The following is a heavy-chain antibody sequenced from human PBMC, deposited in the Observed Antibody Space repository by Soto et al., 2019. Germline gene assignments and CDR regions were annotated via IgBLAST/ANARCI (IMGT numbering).Heavy chain of an antibody. CDR3: GRCRTDSYSMDV. CDR2: INAYNGRT. V-gene: IGHV1-18*01. D-gene: IGHD2-21*02. Sequence: AASVKVSCKASGYTFTSYAMHWVRQAPGQMLEWMGWINAYNGRTNYAQNVKGRVVMTTDTSTNTVYLELRSLRSDDTAMYYCGRCRTDSYSMDVWGQRTTVTV. CDR1: GYTFTSYA. J-gene: IGHJ6*02.